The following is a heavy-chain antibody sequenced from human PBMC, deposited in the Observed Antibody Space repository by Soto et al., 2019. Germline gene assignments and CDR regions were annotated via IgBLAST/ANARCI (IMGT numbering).Heavy chain of an antibody. J-gene: IGHJ4*02. V-gene: IGHV3-33*01. CDR3: ARAVEVQLEQPFDY. CDR1: GFTFSSYG. D-gene: IGHD1-1*01. Sequence: PGGSLRLSCAASGFTFSSYGMHWVRQAPGKGLEWVAVIWYDGSNKYYADSVKGRFTISRDNSKNTLYLQMNSLRAEDTAVYYCARAVEVQLEQPFDYWGQGTLVTVSS. CDR2: IWYDGSNK.